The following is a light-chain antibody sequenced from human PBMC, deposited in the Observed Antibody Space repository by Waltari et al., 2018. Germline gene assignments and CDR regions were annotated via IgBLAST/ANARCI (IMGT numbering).Light chain of an antibody. Sequence: QSALTQPASVSGSPGQSLTISCTGTSRDVGGYHYVSWYQQHPGKAPKLMIYDVNNRPSGVSNRFSGSKSGNTASLTISGLQAEDEADYYCSSYTSSSTRGVFGGGTKLTVL. CDR2: DVN. CDR3: SSYTSSSTRGV. CDR1: SRDVGGYHY. V-gene: IGLV2-14*03. J-gene: IGLJ3*02.